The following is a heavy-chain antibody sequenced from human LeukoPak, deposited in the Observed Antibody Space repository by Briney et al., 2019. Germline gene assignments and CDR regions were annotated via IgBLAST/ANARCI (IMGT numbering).Heavy chain of an antibody. J-gene: IGHJ4*02. CDR2: IIPIFGTA. Sequence: ASVKVSCKASGGTFSSYPISWVRRAPGQGLEWMGGIIPIFGTANYAQKFQGRVTITADESTSTAYMELSSLRSEDTAVYYCARRAFGSGSLWGQGTLVTVSS. CDR3: ARRAFGSGSL. D-gene: IGHD3-10*01. CDR1: GGTFSSYP. V-gene: IGHV1-69*13.